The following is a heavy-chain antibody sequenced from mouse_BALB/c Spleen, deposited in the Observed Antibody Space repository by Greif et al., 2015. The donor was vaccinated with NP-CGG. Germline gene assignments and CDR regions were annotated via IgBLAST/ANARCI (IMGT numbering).Heavy chain of an antibody. CDR3: ARWDWYFDV. J-gene: IGHJ1*01. V-gene: IGHV14-3*02. CDR2: IDPANGNT. CDR1: GFNIKDTY. Sequence: DVQLVESGAELVKPGASVKLSCTASGFNIKDTYMHWVKQRPEQGLEWIGRIDPANGNTKYDPKFQGKATITADTSSNTAYLQLSSLTSEDTAVYYCARWDWYFDVWGAGTTVTVSS.